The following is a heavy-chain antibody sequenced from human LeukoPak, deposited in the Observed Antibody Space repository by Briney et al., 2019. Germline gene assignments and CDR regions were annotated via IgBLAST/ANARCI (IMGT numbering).Heavy chain of an antibody. CDR1: GFTFNSYA. V-gene: IGHV3-23*01. CDR3: TGGYYFEYVQN. CDR2: IGGSGGST. J-gene: IGHJ1*01. Sequence: PGSPLGLSCAACGFTFNSYAMSWVRQATGKGLEWVSFIGGSGGSTYYADSVKGRFTISRDNSKNTMYLQMNSLRAEDTVIYYCTGGYYFEYVQNCGQGTLGTVSS. D-gene: IGHD3-22*01.